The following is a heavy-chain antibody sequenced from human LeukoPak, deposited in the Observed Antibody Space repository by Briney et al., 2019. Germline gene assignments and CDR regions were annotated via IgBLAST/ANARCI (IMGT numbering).Heavy chain of an antibody. CDR1: GGSISSGGYS. V-gene: IGHV4-30-2*01. Sequence: PSETLSLTCAVSGGSISSGGYSWSWIRQPPGKGLEWIGYIYHSGSTYYNPSLKSRVTISVDRSKNQFSLKLSSVTAADTAVYYCARGGPNGVDFDYWGQGTLVTVSS. CDR2: IYHSGST. CDR3: ARGGPNGVDFDY. J-gene: IGHJ4*02. D-gene: IGHD2-8*01.